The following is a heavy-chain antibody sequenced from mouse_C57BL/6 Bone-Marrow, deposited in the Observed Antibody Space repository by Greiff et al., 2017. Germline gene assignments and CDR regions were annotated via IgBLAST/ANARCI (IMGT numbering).Heavy chain of an antibody. J-gene: IGHJ4*01. CDR2: LYPGSGST. V-gene: IGHV1-55*01. CDR3: ARDYAMDY. CDR1: GYTFTSYW. Sequence: VQLQQPGAELVKPGASVKMSCKASGYTFTSYWITWVKQRPGQGLEWIGDLYPGSGSTNYNAKFKSKAPLTVDTSSSTAYLPLSRLTSEDAAVYYCARDYAMDYWGQGTSVTVSA.